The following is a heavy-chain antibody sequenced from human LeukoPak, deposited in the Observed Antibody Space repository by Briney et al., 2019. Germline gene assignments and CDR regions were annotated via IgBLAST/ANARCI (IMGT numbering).Heavy chain of an antibody. V-gene: IGHV4-39*01. J-gene: IGHJ4*02. CDR2: IYYSGST. Sequence: TSETPSLTCTVSGGSISSSSYYWGWIRQPPGKGLEWIGYIYYSGSTYYNPSLKSRVTISVDTSKNQFSLKLSSVTAADTAVYYCARQLNWAFDYWGLGTLVTVSS. D-gene: IGHD7-27*01. CDR3: ARQLNWAFDY. CDR1: GGSISSSSYY.